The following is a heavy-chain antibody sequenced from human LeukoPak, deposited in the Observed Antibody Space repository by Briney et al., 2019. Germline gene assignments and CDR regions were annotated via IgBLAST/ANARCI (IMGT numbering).Heavy chain of an antibody. CDR3: ARGRYFGDNWFDP. V-gene: IGHV4-61*02. Sequence: PSQTLSLTCTVSGGSISSGSYYWSWIRQPAGKGLEWIGRIYTSGSTNYNPSLKSRVTISVDTSKNQFSLKLSSVTAADTAVYYCARGRYFGDNWFDPWGQGTLVTVSS. CDR2: IYTSGST. J-gene: IGHJ5*02. D-gene: IGHD3-10*01. CDR1: GGSISSGSYY.